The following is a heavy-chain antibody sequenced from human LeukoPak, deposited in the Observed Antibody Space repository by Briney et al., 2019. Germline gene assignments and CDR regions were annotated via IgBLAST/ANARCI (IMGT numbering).Heavy chain of an antibody. Sequence: ASVKASCKASGYTFTGYYMHWVRQAPGQGLEWMGRINPNSGGTNYAQKFQGRVTMTRDTSISTAYMELSRLRSDDTAVYYCARSYPTVHHLTGYYRPLDYWGQGTLVTVSS. CDR1: GYTFTGYY. CDR2: INPNSGGT. J-gene: IGHJ4*02. V-gene: IGHV1-2*06. D-gene: IGHD3-9*01. CDR3: ARSYPTVHHLTGYYRPLDY.